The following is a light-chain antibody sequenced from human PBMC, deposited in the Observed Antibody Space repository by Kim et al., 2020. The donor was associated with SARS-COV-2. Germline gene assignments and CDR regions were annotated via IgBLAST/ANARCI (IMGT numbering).Light chain of an antibody. CDR3: NSRDSSGNHPV. CDR1: SLRSYY. Sequence: ALGGTVRITCQGDSLRSYYASWYQQKPGQAPVLVIYGKNNRPSGIPDRFSGSSSGNTASLTITGAQAEDEADYYCNSRDSSGNHPVFGGGTQLTVL. V-gene: IGLV3-19*01. J-gene: IGLJ3*02. CDR2: GKN.